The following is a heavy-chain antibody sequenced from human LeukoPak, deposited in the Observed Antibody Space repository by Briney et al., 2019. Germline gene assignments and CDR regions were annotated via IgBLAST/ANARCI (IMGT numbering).Heavy chain of an antibody. CDR1: GGSISSYY. CDR3: ARTVGYDYVWGSYRFDY. J-gene: IGHJ4*02. D-gene: IGHD3-16*02. CDR2: IYYSGST. Sequence: SETLSLTCTVSGGSISSYYWSWIRQPPGKGLEWIGYIYYSGSTNYNPSLKSRVTISVDTSKNQFSLKLSSVTAADTAVYYCARTVGYDYVWGSYRFDYWGQGTLVTVSS. V-gene: IGHV4-59*01.